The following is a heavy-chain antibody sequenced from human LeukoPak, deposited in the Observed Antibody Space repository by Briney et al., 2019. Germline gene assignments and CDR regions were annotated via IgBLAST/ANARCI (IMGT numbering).Heavy chain of an antibody. V-gene: IGHV4-34*01. CDR1: GFTFSSYA. CDR3: ARARVGYSSSWYYRY. D-gene: IGHD6-13*01. Sequence: GSLRLSCAASGFTFSSYAMHWIRQPPGKGLEWIGEINHSGSTNYNPSLKSRVTISVDTSKNQFSLKLSSVTAADTAVYYCARARVGYSSSWYYRYWGQGTLVTVSS. CDR2: INHSGST. J-gene: IGHJ4*02.